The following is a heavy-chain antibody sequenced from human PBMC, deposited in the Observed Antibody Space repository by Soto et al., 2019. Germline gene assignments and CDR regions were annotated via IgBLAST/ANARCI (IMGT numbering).Heavy chain of an antibody. CDR3: AKDITIFGVVSNWFDL. J-gene: IGHJ5*02. CDR2: ISYDGSNK. CDR1: GFTFSSYG. Sequence: GGSLRLSCAASGFTFSSYGMHWVRQAPGKGLEWVAVISYDGSNKYYADSVKGRFTISRDNSKNTLYLQMNSLRAEDTAVYYCAKDITIFGVVSNWFDLWGQGTLVTVSS. D-gene: IGHD3-3*01. V-gene: IGHV3-30*18.